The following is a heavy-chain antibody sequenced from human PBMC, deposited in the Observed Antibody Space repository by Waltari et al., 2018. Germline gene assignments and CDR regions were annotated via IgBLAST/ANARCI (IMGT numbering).Heavy chain of an antibody. D-gene: IGHD6-19*01. CDR2: IYSGGST. CDR1: GFTVSSKY. Sequence: EVQLVESGGGLIQPGGSLRLSCAASGFTVSSKYMSSVRQAPGLGWVSVIYSGGSTYYADSVKGRFTISRDNSKNTLYLQMNSLRAEDTAVYYCARALGSGWYHTPHDAFDIWGQGTMVTVSS. V-gene: IGHV3-53*01. J-gene: IGHJ3*02. CDR3: ARALGSGWYHTPHDAFDI.